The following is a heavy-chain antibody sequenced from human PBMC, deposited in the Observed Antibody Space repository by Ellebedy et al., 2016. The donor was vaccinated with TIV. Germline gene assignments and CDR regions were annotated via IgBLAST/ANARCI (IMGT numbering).Heavy chain of an antibody. CDR3: ARERTSHSFDY. CDR2: IIPIFGTA. CDR1: GGTFSSYA. Sequence: SVKVPCXASGGTFSSYAISWVRQAPGQGLEWMGGIIPIFGTANYAQKFQGRVTITADESTSTAYMELSSLRSEDTAVYYCARERTSHSFDYWGQGTLVTVSS. D-gene: IGHD2-2*01. V-gene: IGHV1-69*13. J-gene: IGHJ4*02.